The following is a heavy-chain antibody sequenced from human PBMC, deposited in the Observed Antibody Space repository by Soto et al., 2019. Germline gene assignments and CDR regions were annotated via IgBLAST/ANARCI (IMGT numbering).Heavy chain of an antibody. CDR2: FDPEDGET. CDR3: ATDSRPTSTKRWLPSHYYYYYGMDV. J-gene: IGHJ6*02. D-gene: IGHD5-12*01. Sequence: ASVKVSCKVSGYTLTELSMHWVRQAPGKRLEWMGGFDPEDGETIYAQKFQGRVTMTEDTSTDTAYMELSSLRSEDTAVYYCATDSRPTSTKRWLPSHYYYYYGMDVWGQGTTVTVSS. V-gene: IGHV1-24*01. CDR1: GYTLTELS.